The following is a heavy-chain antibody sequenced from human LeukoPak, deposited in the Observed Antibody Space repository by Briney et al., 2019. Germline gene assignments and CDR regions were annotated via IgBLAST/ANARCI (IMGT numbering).Heavy chain of an antibody. V-gene: IGHV1-2*02. CDR3: ARDRHSSWPTESDY. Sequence: VASVKVSCKASGYTFTGYYMHWVQQAPGQGLEWMGWINPNSGGTNYAQKFQGRVTMTRDTSISTAYMELSRLRSDDTAVYYCARDRHSSWPTESDYWGQGTLVTVSS. CDR1: GYTFTGYY. D-gene: IGHD6-13*01. J-gene: IGHJ4*02. CDR2: INPNSGGT.